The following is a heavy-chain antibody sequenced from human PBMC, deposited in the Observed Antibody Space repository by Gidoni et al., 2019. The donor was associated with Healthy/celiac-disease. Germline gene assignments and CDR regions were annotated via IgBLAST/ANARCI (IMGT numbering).Heavy chain of an antibody. CDR1: GFSLSNARMG. Sequence: QVTLKESGPVLVKPTETLTLTCTVSGFSLSNARMGVSWIRQPPGKALEWLAHIFSNDEKSYSTSLKSRLTISKDTSKSQVVLTMTNMDPVDTATYYCARTYCSGGSCYFDYWGQGTLVTVSS. CDR2: IFSNDEK. V-gene: IGHV2-26*01. CDR3: ARTYCSGGSCYFDY. J-gene: IGHJ4*02. D-gene: IGHD2-15*01.